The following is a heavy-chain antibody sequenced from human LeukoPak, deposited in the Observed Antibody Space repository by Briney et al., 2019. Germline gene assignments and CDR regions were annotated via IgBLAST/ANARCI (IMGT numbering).Heavy chain of an antibody. J-gene: IGHJ6*02. CDR3: AKSSGWSYYYGMDV. V-gene: IGHV1-8*01. CDR1: GYTFTSYD. CDR2: MNPNSGNT. D-gene: IGHD6-19*01. Sequence: ASVKVSCTASGYTFTSYDINWVRQATGQGLEWMGWMNPNSGNTGYAQKFQGRVTMTRNTSISTAYMELSSLRSEDTAVYYCAKSSGWSYYYGMDVWGQGTTVTVSS.